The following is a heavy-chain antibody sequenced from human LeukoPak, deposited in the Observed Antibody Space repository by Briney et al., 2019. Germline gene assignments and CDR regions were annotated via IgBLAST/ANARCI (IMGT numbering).Heavy chain of an antibody. CDR1: GFTFSSSA. CDR2: ISGSGGST. Sequence: PGGSLRLSCAASGFTFSSSAMSWVRQAPGKGLEWVSAISGSGGSTYYADSVKGRFTISRDNSKNTLYLQMNSLRAEDTAVYYCARKTDHRAGGDYWGQGTLVTVSS. D-gene: IGHD3-16*01. V-gene: IGHV3-23*01. J-gene: IGHJ4*02. CDR3: ARKTDHRAGGDY.